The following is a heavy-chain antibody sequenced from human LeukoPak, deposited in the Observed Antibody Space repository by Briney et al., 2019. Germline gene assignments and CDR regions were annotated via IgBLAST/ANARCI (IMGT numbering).Heavy chain of an antibody. CDR2: ISYDGSNK. V-gene: IGHV3-30-3*01. Sequence: GRSLRLSCAASGFTFSSYAMHWVRQAPGKGLEWVAAISYDGSNKYYADSVKGRFTISRDNSKNTLYLQMNSLRAEDTAVYYCARDSLAYSSSWYPVDYWGQGTLVTVSS. CDR3: ARDSLAYSSSWYPVDY. D-gene: IGHD6-13*01. CDR1: GFTFSSYA. J-gene: IGHJ4*02.